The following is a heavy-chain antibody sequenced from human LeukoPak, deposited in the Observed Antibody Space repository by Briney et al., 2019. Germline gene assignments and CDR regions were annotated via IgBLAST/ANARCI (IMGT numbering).Heavy chain of an antibody. CDR3: AGGPLVTIFGVEDY. Sequence: EASVKVSCKASGYTFTGYYMHWVRQAPGQGLEWMGWINPNSGGTNYAQKFQGRVTMTRDTSISTAYMELSRLRSDDTAVYYCAGGPLVTIFGVEDYWGQGTLVTVSS. CDR1: GYTFTGYY. V-gene: IGHV1-2*02. CDR2: INPNSGGT. D-gene: IGHD3-3*01. J-gene: IGHJ4*02.